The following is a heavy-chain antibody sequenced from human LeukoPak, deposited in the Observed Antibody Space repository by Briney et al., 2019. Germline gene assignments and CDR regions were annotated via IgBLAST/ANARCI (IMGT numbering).Heavy chain of an antibody. Sequence: GASVKVSCKASGYTFSSYAISWVRQAPGQGLEWMGRIIPILGIANYAQKFQGRVTITADKSTSTAYMELSSLRSEDTAVYYCARDLGATTFIDYWGQGTLVTVSS. CDR2: IIPILGIA. J-gene: IGHJ4*02. CDR3: ARDLGATTFIDY. D-gene: IGHD1-26*01. V-gene: IGHV1-69*04. CDR1: GYTFSSYA.